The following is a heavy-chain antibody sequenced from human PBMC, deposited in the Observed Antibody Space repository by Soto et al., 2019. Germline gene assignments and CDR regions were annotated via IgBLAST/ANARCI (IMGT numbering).Heavy chain of an antibody. CDR2: ISSSSSYI. V-gene: IGHV3-21*01. D-gene: IGHD5-12*01. CDR3: AREGSGYDFLHGWFDP. CDR1: GFTFSSYS. Sequence: GALRLSCAASGFTFSSYSMNWVRQAPGKGLEWVSSISSSSSYIYYADSVKGRFTISRDNAKNSLYLQMNSLRAEDTAVYYCAREGSGYDFLHGWFDPRGPGTLVTVSS. J-gene: IGHJ5*02.